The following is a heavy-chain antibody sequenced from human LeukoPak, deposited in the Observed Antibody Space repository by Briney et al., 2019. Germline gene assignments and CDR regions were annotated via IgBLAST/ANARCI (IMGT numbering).Heavy chain of an antibody. CDR1: GDSVGSRSYY. D-gene: IGHD4-23*01. J-gene: IGHJ4*02. CDR3: ARHWGSTVVTPAF. CDR2: IYYSGST. V-gene: IGHV4-39*01. Sequence: PSETLSLTCTVSGDSVGSRSYYWGWIRQPPGKGLEWIGSIYYSGSTYYNPSLRSRVTISIDTSKNLFSLRLSSVTAADTAVYYCARHWGSTVVTPAFWGQGTLVTVS.